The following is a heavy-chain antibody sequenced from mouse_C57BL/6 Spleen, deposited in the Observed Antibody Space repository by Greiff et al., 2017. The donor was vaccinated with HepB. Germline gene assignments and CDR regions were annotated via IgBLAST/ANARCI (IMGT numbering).Heavy chain of an antibody. CDR1: GFSLTSYG. Sequence: VQLQQSGPGLVQPSQSLSITCTVSGFSLTSYGVHWVRQSPGKGLEWLGVIWSGGSTDYNAAFISRLSISKDNSKSQVFFKRNSLQADETATYYCAINTYYGNPYWYFDVWGTGTTVTVSS. CDR2: IWSGGST. V-gene: IGHV2-2*01. D-gene: IGHD2-1*01. J-gene: IGHJ1*03. CDR3: AINTYYGNPYWYFDV.